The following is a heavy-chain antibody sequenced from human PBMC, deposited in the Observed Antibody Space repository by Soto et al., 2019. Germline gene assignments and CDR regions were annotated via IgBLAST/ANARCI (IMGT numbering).Heavy chain of an antibody. D-gene: IGHD1-26*01. V-gene: IGHV1-2*04. CDR1: GYTFTGYH. CDR2: INTNTGDT. J-gene: IGHJ5*02. Sequence: ASVKVSCKTSGYTFTGYHIHWVRQAPGQGLEWMGWINTNTGDTNYAQKFQGWVTTTRDTSINTAYVQLSRLTSDDTAVYYCARWVGASNWFDPWGQGTLVTVSS. CDR3: ARWVGASNWFDP.